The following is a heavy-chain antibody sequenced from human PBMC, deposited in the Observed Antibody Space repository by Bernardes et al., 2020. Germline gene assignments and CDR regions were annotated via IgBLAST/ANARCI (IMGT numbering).Heavy chain of an antibody. CDR3: ASSSGDFDY. CDR1: GYTFTSYG. CDR2: ISAYNGNT. V-gene: IGHV1-18*01. Sequence: ASVKVSCKASGYTFTSYGISWVRQAPGQGLEWMGWISAYNGNTNYAQKFQGRVTITRDTSASTAYMELSSLRSEDTAVYYCASSSGDFDYWGQGTLVTVSS. J-gene: IGHJ4*02. D-gene: IGHD7-27*01.